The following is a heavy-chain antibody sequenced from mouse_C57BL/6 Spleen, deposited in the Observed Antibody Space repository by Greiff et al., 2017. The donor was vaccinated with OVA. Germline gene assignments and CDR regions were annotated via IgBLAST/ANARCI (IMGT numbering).Heavy chain of an antibody. CDR1: GYTFTSYG. V-gene: IGHV1-81*01. CDR3: ARRADSNSAWFAY. Sequence: VKLQQSGAELARPGASVKLSCKASGYTFTSYGISRVKQRTGQGLEWIGEIYPRSGNTYYNEKFKGKATLTADKSSSTAYMELRSLTSEYSAVYFCARRADSNSAWFAYWGQGTLVTVSA. D-gene: IGHD2-5*01. CDR2: IYPRSGNT. J-gene: IGHJ3*01.